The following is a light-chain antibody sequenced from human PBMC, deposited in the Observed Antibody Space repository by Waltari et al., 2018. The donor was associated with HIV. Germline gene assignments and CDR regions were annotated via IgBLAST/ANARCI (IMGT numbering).Light chain of an antibody. V-gene: IGKV3-11*01. Sequence: EIVLTQSPATLSVSPGERATLSCRASQSVSSTLAWYQQKPGQAPRLLIYDASDRATGFPARFSGSGSGTDFTLTISSLEPEDFAVYYCQQRSNWPRTFGQGTKVEIK. CDR3: QQRSNWPRT. CDR1: QSVSST. CDR2: DAS. J-gene: IGKJ1*01.